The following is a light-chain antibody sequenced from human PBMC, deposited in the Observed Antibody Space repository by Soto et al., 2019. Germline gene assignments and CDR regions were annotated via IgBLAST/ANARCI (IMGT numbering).Light chain of an antibody. Sequence: QSALTQPASVSGSPGQSMTISCIGTRSDIGGYNYVSWHQQHPGKAPKLMIYDAYERPLGVSNRFSGSKSGNTASLTISGLQNEDEADYYCSSYTDDRSYVFRSGTKVTVL. V-gene: IGLV2-14*03. CDR1: RSDIGGYNY. J-gene: IGLJ1*01. CDR2: DAY. CDR3: SSYTDDRSYV.